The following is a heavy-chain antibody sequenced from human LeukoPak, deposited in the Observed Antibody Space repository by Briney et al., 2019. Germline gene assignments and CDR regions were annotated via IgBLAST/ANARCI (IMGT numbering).Heavy chain of an antibody. CDR1: GGSISSSSYY. CDR3: ARLPRYSSSWYWGTLFDY. Sequence: SETLSLTCTVSGGSISSSSYYWGWIRQPPGKGLEWIGSIYYSGSTYYNPSLKSRVTISVDTSKNQFSLKLSSVTAADTAVYYCARLPRYSSSWYWGTLFDYWGQGTLVTVSS. J-gene: IGHJ4*02. V-gene: IGHV4-39*01. CDR2: IYYSGST. D-gene: IGHD6-13*01.